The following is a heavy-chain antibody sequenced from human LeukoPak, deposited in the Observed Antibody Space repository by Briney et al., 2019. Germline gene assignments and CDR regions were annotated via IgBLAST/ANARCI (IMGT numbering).Heavy chain of an antibody. Sequence: PSETLSLTCTVSGGSISSYYWSWIRQPPGKGLEWIGYIYYSGSTNYDPSLKSRVTISVDTSKNQFSLKLSSVTAADTAVYYCASSPAGLGAFDIWGQGTMVTVSS. CDR1: GGSISSYY. CDR3: ASSPAGLGAFDI. D-gene: IGHD3-16*01. CDR2: IYYSGST. J-gene: IGHJ3*02. V-gene: IGHV4-59*01.